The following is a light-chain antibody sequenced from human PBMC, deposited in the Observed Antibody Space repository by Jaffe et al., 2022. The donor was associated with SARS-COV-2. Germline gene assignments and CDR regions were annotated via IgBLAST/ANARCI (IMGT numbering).Light chain of an antibody. CDR1: ALPKQY. Sequence: SYELTQPPSVSVSPGQTARITCSGDALPKQYAFWYQQKAGQAPVLVIYKDSERPSGIPERFSGSSSGTTVTLTISGVIAEDEADYYCQSADSSGTYVVFGGGTKLTVL. J-gene: IGLJ2*01. V-gene: IGLV3-25*03. CDR2: KDS. CDR3: QSADSSGTYVV.